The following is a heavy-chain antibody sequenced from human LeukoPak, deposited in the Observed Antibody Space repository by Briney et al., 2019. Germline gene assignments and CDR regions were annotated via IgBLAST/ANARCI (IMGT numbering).Heavy chain of an antibody. CDR1: GGTFSSYV. D-gene: IGHD1-7*01. CDR3: ARALNRWNYNGPHYYYYMDV. V-gene: IGHV1-69*05. J-gene: IGHJ6*03. Sequence: ASVTVSCKASGGTFSSYVISWVRQAPGQGLEWMGGIIPIFGTANYAQKFQGRVTITTDESTSTAYMELSSLRSEDTAVYYCARALNRWNYNGPHYYYYMDVWGKGTTVTVSS. CDR2: IIPIFGTA.